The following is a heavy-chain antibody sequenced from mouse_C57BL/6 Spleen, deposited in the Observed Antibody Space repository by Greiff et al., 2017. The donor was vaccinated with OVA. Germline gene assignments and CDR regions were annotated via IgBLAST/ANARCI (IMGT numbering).Heavy chain of an antibody. D-gene: IGHD1-1*01. Sequence: EVMLVESGEGLVKPGGSLKLSCAASGFTFSSYAMSWVRQTPEKRLEWVAYISSGGDYIYYADTVKGRFTISRDNARNTLYLQMSSLKSEDTAMYYCTRAPGHYYGRTLDYWGQGTTLTVSS. CDR1: GFTFSSYA. J-gene: IGHJ2*01. CDR3: TRAPGHYYGRTLDY. CDR2: ISSGGDYI. V-gene: IGHV5-9-1*02.